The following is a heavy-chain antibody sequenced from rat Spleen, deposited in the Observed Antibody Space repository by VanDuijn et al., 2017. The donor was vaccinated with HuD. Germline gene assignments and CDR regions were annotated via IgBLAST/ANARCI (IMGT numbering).Heavy chain of an antibody. CDR3: ARATPEWNFDF. CDR1: GFTFNNYY. V-gene: IGHV5-7*01. Sequence: EVQLVESGGGLVQPGRSQRLSCAASGFTFNNYYMAWVRQAPEKGLEWVAIISSSATRTYYPDSVKGRFTISRDNTESTQSLQMNSLKSEDTATYYCARATPEWNFDFWGPGTMVTVSS. J-gene: IGHJ1*01. CDR2: ISSSATRT.